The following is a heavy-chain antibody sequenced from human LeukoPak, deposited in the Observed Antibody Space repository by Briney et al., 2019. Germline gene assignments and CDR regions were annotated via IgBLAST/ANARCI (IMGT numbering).Heavy chain of an antibody. D-gene: IGHD6-13*01. CDR1: GGSISSYY. CDR3: ARFSIRAATGTSDY. Sequence: SETLSLTCTVSGGSISSYYWSWIRQPPGKGLEWIGYIYYSGSTYYSPSLKSRVTISVDSSKKQFSLKLTSVTAADTAVYYCARFSIRAATGTSDYWGQGTLVTVSS. V-gene: IGHV4-59*12. CDR2: IYYSGST. J-gene: IGHJ4*02.